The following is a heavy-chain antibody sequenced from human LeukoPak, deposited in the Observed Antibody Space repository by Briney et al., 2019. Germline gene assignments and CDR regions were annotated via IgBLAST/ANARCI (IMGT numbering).Heavy chain of an antibody. CDR1: GGSISSYY. CDR2: IYYSGST. J-gene: IGHJ1*01. CDR3: ANGEENAEYFQH. Sequence: SETLSLTCTLSGGSISSYYRSWIRQPPGKGLEWIGYIYYSGSTNYNPSLKSRVTISVDTSKNQFSLKLSSVTAADTAVYYCANGEENAEYFQHWGQGTLVTVSS. V-gene: IGHV4-59*08. D-gene: IGHD7-27*01.